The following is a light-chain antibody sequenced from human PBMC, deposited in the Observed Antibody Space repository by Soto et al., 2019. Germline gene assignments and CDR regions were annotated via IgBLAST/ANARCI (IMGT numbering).Light chain of an antibody. CDR1: QSISSW. CDR2: KAS. V-gene: IGKV1-5*03. Sequence: DIQMTQSPSTLSASVGGRVTITCRASQSISSWLAWYQQKPGKAPKLLIYKASSLESGVPSRFSGSGSGTEFTLTISSLQPDDFATYYCQQYNSYWTFGQGTKVDIK. J-gene: IGKJ1*01. CDR3: QQYNSYWT.